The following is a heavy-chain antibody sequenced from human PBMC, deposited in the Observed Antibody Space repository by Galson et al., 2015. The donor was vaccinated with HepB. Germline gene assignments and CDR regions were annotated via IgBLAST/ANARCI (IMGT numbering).Heavy chain of an antibody. V-gene: IGHV3-33*01. J-gene: IGHJ3*02. CDR3: ARGGIYEWFGEPNDAFDI. Sequence: SLRLSCAASGFTFSSYGMHWVRQAPGKGLEWVAVIWYDGSNKYYADSVKGRFTISRDNSKNTLYLQMNSLRAEDTAVYYCARGGIYEWFGEPNDAFDIWGQGTMVTVSS. D-gene: IGHD3-10*01. CDR2: IWYDGSNK. CDR1: GFTFSSYG.